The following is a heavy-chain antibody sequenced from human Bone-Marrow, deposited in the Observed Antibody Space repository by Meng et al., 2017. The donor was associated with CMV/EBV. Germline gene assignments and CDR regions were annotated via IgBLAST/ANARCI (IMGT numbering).Heavy chain of an antibody. J-gene: IGHJ4*02. CDR3: ARVGHYYGLDY. D-gene: IGHD3-10*01. CDR2: IYYSGST. CDR1: GGSISSGGYY. V-gene: IGHV4-31*03. Sequence: QVQLQDSGPGQVKPSQTLSLTCTVSGGSISSGGYYWSWIRHHPGKGLEWIGYIYYSGSTDYTPSLKSRVTISVDTSKNQFSLKLNSVTAADTAVYYCARVGHYYGLDYWGQGTLVTVSS.